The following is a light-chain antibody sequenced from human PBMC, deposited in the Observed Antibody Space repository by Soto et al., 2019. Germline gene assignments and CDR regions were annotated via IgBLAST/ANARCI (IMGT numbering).Light chain of an antibody. CDR2: NNN. CDR3: AAWAGSLNGLYV. CDR1: RSNIGTNA. V-gene: IGLV1-44*01. J-gene: IGLJ1*01. Sequence: QSVLTQPPSASATPGQRVTIYCSGSRSNIGTNAVNWYQQLPGPAPRHLIYNNNQQPSGVPDRFSGSKSGTSASLIISGRQYEDEATYFCAAWAGSLNGLYVFGTGTKLTVL.